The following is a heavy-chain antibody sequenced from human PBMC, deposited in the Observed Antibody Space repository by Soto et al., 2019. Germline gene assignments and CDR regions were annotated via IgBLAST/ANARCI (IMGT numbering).Heavy chain of an antibody. J-gene: IGHJ4*02. CDR2: ISGNGVGT. V-gene: IGHV3-23*01. CDR1: GFTFSSYA. D-gene: IGHD3-3*01. CDR3: ARITTVFTIFGTGIIDY. Sequence: HPGGSLRLSCAVSGFTFSSYAMSWVRQAPGKGLEWVTAISGNGVGTYYADSVKGRFTISRDNSKNTLYLQMNSLRAEDTAVYYCARITTVFTIFGTGIIDYWGQGTLVTVSS.